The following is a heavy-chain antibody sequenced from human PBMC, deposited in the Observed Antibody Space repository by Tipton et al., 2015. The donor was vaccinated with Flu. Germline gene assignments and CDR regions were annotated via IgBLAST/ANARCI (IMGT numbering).Heavy chain of an antibody. CDR3: AREFLFFGELSTAYYFDS. CDR2: IYTSGST. V-gene: IGHV4-61*02. J-gene: IGHJ4*02. CDR1: GCSVSRGRYY. D-gene: IGHD3-16*01. Sequence: LRLSCNVSGCSVSRGRYYWSWIRQPAGRGLEWIGRIYTSGSTNYSPSLESRVTISVDPSKSHFSLSLPSVTAADTAVYFCAREFLFFGELSTAYYFDSWGQGTLVSVSS.